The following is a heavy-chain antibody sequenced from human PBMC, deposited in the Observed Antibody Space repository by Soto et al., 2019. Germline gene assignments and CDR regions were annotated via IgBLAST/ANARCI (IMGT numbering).Heavy chain of an antibody. Sequence: EVQLVESGGGLVKPGGSLRLSCAASEFTFSSYALNWVRQAPGKGLEWVSSISGGGTYIYYADSVKGRFTISRDNAKNSLYLQMNSLRADDTAGYYCASGKSGSYYFCGQGTMVTVSS. CDR3: ASGKSGSYYF. V-gene: IGHV3-21*01. CDR1: EFTFSSYA. J-gene: IGHJ4*02. CDR2: ISGGGTYI. D-gene: IGHD1-26*01.